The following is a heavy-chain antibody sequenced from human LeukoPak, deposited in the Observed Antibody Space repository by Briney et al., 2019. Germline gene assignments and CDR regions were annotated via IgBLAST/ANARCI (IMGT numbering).Heavy chain of an antibody. D-gene: IGHD4-11*01. J-gene: IGHJ4*02. CDR2: ISYDGSNK. V-gene: IGHV3-30*18. Sequence: GRSLRLSCAASGFTFSSYGMHWVRQAPGKGLEWVAVISYDGSNKYYADSVKGRFTISRDNSKNTLYLQMNSLRAEDTAVYYFAKTGSMTTVTTGVEYWGQGTLVTVSS. CDR3: AKTGSMTTVTTGVEY. CDR1: GFTFSSYG.